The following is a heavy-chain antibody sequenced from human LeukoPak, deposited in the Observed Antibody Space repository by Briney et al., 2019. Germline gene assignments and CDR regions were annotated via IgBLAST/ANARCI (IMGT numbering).Heavy chain of an antibody. J-gene: IGHJ6*03. CDR2: IYTSGST. Sequence: SETLSLTCTVSGGSISSYYWSRIRQPAGKGLEWIGRIYTSGSTNYNPSLKSRVTMSVDTSKNQFSLKLSSVTAADTAVYYCARGLRSGWYAPRNTYYYYYMDVWGKGTTVTVSS. D-gene: IGHD6-19*01. V-gene: IGHV4-4*07. CDR1: GGSISSYY. CDR3: ARGLRSGWYAPRNTYYYYYMDV.